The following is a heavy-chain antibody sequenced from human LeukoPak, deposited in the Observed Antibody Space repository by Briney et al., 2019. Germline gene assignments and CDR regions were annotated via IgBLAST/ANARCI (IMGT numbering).Heavy chain of an antibody. CDR2: IYHSGST. Sequence: SQTLSLTCAVSGGSISSGGYSWSWIRQPPGKGLEWIGYIYHSGSTYYNPSLKSRVTISVDRSKNQFSLKLSSVTAADTAVYYCARAGYDSSGYFPYYGMDVWGQGTTVTVSS. V-gene: IGHV4-30-2*01. CDR1: GGSISSGGYS. D-gene: IGHD3-22*01. J-gene: IGHJ6*02. CDR3: ARAGYDSSGYFPYYGMDV.